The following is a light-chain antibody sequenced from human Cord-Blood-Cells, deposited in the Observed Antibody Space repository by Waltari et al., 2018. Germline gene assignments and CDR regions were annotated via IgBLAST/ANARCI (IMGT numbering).Light chain of an antibody. Sequence: YELTQPPSVSVSPGQTASIPCSGHKSADKYACWYQQKPGQSPVLVIYQDSKRPSGIPERFSGSNSGNTATLTISGTQAMDEADYYCQAWDSSTVVFGGGTKLTVL. J-gene: IGLJ2*01. CDR2: QDS. V-gene: IGLV3-1*01. CDR3: QAWDSSTVV. CDR1: KSADKY.